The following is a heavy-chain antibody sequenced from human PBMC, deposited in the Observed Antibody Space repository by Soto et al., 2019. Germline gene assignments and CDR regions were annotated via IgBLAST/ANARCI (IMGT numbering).Heavy chain of an antibody. CDR3: ARTNYHFDL. CDR2: INSDGSST. CDR1: GFTFSGYR. V-gene: IGHV3-74*01. D-gene: IGHD3-10*01. J-gene: IGHJ4*02. Sequence: GGSLRLSCAASGFTFSGYRMHWVRQAPGKGLVWVSRINSDGSSTDYADSVRGRFTISRDNAKNTLHLQMDSLRAEDTAVYYCARTNYHFDLWGQGTLVTVS.